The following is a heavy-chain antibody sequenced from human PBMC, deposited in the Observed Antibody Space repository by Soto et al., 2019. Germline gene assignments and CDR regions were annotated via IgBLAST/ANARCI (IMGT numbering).Heavy chain of an antibody. D-gene: IGHD4-17*01. V-gene: IGHV4-39*01. Sequence: QLQLQESGPGLVKPSETLSLTCTVSGGSISSSSYYWGWIRQPPGKGLEWIGSIYYSGSTYYNPSLESRVTISVDTSKNQFSLKLSSVTAADTAVYYCRVWDGDASFYYYYGMDVWGQGTTVTVSS. J-gene: IGHJ6*02. CDR2: IYYSGST. CDR1: GGSISSSSYY. CDR3: RVWDGDASFYYYYGMDV.